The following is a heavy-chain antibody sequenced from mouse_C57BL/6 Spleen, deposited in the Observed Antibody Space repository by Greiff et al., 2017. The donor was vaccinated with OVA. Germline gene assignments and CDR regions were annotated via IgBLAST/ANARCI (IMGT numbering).Heavy chain of an antibody. CDR3: ARSRTSRDFDY. Sequence: QVQLQQSGAELVMPGASVKLSCKASGYTFTSYWMHWVKQRPGQGLEWIGEIDPSDSYTNYNQKFKGKSTLTVDKSSSTAYMQLSSLTSEDSAVYYCARSRTSRDFDYWGQGTTLTVSS. V-gene: IGHV1-69*01. J-gene: IGHJ2*01. CDR1: GYTFTSYW. CDR2: IDPSDSYT.